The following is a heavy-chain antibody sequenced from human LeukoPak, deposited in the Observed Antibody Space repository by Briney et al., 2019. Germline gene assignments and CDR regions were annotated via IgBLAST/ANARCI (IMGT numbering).Heavy chain of an antibody. CDR2: IKQDGSEK. CDR3: ARLLVVTALGY. CDR1: GFTFSSYW. V-gene: IGHV3-7*01. D-gene: IGHD2-21*02. Sequence: GGSLRLSCAASGFTFSSYWMSWVRQAPGKGLEWVANIKQDGSEKYYADSVKGRFTISRDNAKNSLCLQMNSLRAEDTAVYYCARLLVVTALGYWGQGTLVTVSS. J-gene: IGHJ4*02.